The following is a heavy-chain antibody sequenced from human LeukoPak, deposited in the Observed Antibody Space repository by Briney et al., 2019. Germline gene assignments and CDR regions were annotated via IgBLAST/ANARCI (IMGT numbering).Heavy chain of an antibody. J-gene: IGHJ6*03. V-gene: IGHV1-2*02. CDR3: ARADSVPAGDYHYWYMDV. CDR1: GYTFTGYY. CDR2: INPNSGGT. D-gene: IGHD2-2*01. Sequence: GASVKVFCKASGYTFTGYYMHWVRQDPRQGLQWMGWINPNSGGTDYAQKFQGRVTMTRDTSISTVYMELSSLRSDDTAVYYCARADSVPAGDYHYWYMDVWGKGTTVTVSS.